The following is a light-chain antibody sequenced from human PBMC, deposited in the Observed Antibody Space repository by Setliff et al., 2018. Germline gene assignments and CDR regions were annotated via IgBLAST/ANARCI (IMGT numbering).Light chain of an antibody. Sequence: QSVLTQPPSASGSPGQSVTISCTGTSSVVGGYNYVSWYQQHPGRAPKLMIYEVTKRPPGIPDRFSGSNSGNTASLTVSGLQAEDEADYYCSSYADSNIFLFGTGTKVTVL. V-gene: IGLV2-8*01. J-gene: IGLJ1*01. CDR1: SSVVGGYNY. CDR3: SSYADSNIFL. CDR2: EVT.